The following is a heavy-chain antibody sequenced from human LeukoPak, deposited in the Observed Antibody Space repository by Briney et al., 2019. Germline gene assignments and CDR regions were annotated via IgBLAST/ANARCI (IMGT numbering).Heavy chain of an antibody. V-gene: IGHV1-2*02. CDR3: ARESQHMWNDD. J-gene: IGHJ4*02. D-gene: IGHD2-21*01. Sequence: ASVKVSCKASGYTFTDYYIHWVRQAPGQGLEWMGWINPKSGGTNLAQKFQGRVTMTRDTSISAAYMELSTLTSDDTAVYFCARESQHMWNDDWGQGTLVTVSS. CDR1: GYTFTDYY. CDR2: INPKSGGT.